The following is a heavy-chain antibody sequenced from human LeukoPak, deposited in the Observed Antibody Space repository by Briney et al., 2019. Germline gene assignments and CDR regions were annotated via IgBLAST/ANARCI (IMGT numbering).Heavy chain of an antibody. Sequence: PGGSLRLSCAASGFTFSSYSMNWVRRAPGKGLEWVSSISGSSSYIYYADSVKGRFTISRDNAKNSMFVQMNSPRAEDTAVYYCARGTGTQYYYYMDVWGKGTTVTVSS. CDR2: ISGSSSYI. J-gene: IGHJ6*03. CDR1: GFTFSSYS. D-gene: IGHD1-7*01. CDR3: ARGTGTQYYYYMDV. V-gene: IGHV3-21*01.